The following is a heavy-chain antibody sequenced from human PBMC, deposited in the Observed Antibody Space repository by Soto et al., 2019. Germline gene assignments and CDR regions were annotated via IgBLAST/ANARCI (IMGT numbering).Heavy chain of an antibody. CDR2: IYPGDSDT. CDR3: ARHSPGLGYCSGGSCYSDLYYYGMDV. Sequence: PGESRKISCKSSGYSLTSYWIGWVGQMPGKGLEWMGIIYPGDSDTRYSPSFQGQVTISADKSISTAYLQWSSLKASDTAMYYCARHSPGLGYCSGGSCYSDLYYYGMDVWGQGTTVTVSS. V-gene: IGHV5-51*01. D-gene: IGHD2-15*01. CDR1: GYSLTSYW. J-gene: IGHJ6*02.